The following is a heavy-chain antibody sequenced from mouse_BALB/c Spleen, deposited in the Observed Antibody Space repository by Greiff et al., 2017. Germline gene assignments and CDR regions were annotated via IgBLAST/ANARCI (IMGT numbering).Heavy chain of an antibody. CDR1: GYAFTNYL. CDR3: ARWFPFTY. J-gene: IGHJ3*01. CDR2: INPGSGGT. V-gene: IGHV1-54*01. Sequence: QVQLQQSGAELVRPGTSVKVSCKASGYAFTNYLIEWVKQRPGQGLEWIGVINPGSGGTNYNEKFKGKATLTADKSSSTAYMQLSSLTSDDSAVYFCARWFPFTYWGQGTLVTVSA. D-gene: IGHD2-2*01.